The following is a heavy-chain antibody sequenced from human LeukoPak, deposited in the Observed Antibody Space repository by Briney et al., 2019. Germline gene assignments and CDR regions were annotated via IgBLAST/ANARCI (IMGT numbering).Heavy chain of an antibody. Sequence: GGSLRLSCAASGFTFSSYSMNWVRQAPGKGLEWVSSISSSSSYIYYADSVKGRFTISRDNAKNSLYLQMNSLRAEDTAVYYCARWGPILTGYYDYWGLGTLVTVSS. J-gene: IGHJ4*02. D-gene: IGHD3-9*01. CDR1: GFTFSSYS. V-gene: IGHV3-21*01. CDR3: ARWGPILTGYYDY. CDR2: ISSSSSYI.